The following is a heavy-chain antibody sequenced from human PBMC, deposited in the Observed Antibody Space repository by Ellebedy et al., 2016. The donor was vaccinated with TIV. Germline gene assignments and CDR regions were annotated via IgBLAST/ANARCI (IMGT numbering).Heavy chain of an antibody. Sequence: MPSETLSLTCAVSGGSISSGGYSWSWIRQPPGKGLEWIGYIYHSGSTYYNPSLKSRVTISVDTSKNQFSLKLSSVTAADTAVYYCARGGVMERPWVWFDPWGQGTLVTVSS. CDR2: IYHSGST. CDR1: GGSISSGGYS. V-gene: IGHV4-30-2*05. CDR3: ARGGVMERPWVWFDP. J-gene: IGHJ5*02. D-gene: IGHD1-1*01.